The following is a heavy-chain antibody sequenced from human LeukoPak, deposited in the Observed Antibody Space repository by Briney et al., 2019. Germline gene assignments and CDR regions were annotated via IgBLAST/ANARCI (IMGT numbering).Heavy chain of an antibody. CDR3: AHRQDLTSYYDFWSGYYPDY. J-gene: IGHJ4*02. CDR1: GFSLSTSGVG. V-gene: IGHV2-5*01. Sequence: SGPTLVNPTQTLTLTCTFSGFSLSTSGVGVGWIRQPPGKALEWLALIYWNDDKRYCPSLKSRLTITKDTSKNQVVLTMTNMDPVDTATYYCAHRQDLTSYYDFWSGYYPDYWGQGTLVTVSS. CDR2: IYWNDDK. D-gene: IGHD3-3*01.